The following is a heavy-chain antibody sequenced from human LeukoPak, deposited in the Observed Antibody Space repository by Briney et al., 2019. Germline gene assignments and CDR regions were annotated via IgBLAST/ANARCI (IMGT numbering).Heavy chain of an antibody. V-gene: IGHV3-23*01. Sequence: GGTLRLSCAASGFTFSTYGMNWVRQTPGKGLEWVSDIHGSGGSTNYADSVKGRFTISRDNSRNTVYLQMNSLRAEDTAIYYCTRGTDCNGYIWGWGQGTPVTVSS. D-gene: IGHD3-22*01. J-gene: IGHJ4*02. CDR1: GFTFSTYG. CDR2: IHGSGGST. CDR3: TRGTDCNGYIWG.